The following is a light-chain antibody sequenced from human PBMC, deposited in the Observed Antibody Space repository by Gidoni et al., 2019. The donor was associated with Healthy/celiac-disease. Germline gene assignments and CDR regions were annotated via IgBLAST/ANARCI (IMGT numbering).Light chain of an antibody. V-gene: IGKV2-28*01. J-gene: IGKJ3*01. CDR2: LGS. Sequence: DIVMTQYPLSLPVTPGEPASISCSSSQSLLHSNGYNYLDWYLQKPGQSPQLLIYLGSNRASGVPDRFSGSGSGTDFTLKISRVEAEDVGVYYCMQARQTPFTFGPGTQVEIK. CDR1: QSLLHSNGYNY. CDR3: MQARQTPFT.